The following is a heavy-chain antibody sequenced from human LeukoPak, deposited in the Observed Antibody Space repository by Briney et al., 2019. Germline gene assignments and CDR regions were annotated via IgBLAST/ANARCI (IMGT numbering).Heavy chain of an antibody. Sequence: ASVKVSCKASGYTFTGHYMHWVRQAPGQGLEWMGWINPNSGGTNYAQKFQGRVTMTRDTSTSTAYMELSRLRSDDTAVYYCAREYSSLGYYYYYMDVWGKGTTVTVSS. V-gene: IGHV1-2*02. CDR1: GYTFTGHY. CDR2: INPNSGGT. CDR3: AREYSSLGYYYYYMDV. D-gene: IGHD6-6*01. J-gene: IGHJ6*03.